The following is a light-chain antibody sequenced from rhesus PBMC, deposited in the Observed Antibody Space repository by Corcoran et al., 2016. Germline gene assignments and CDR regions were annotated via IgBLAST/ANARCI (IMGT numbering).Light chain of an antibody. J-gene: IGKJ3*01. CDR2: AAS. V-gene: IGKV1-43*02. Sequence: DIRMTQSPSSLSASVGDRVTITCMASQGISTYLNWYQQKPGKAPKRLIYAASSLESGVPSRFSGSGSGTDFTLTISSRQPEDFATDFCLQYNSDPFTVGPGTKLDIK. CDR3: LQYNSDPFT. CDR1: QGISTY.